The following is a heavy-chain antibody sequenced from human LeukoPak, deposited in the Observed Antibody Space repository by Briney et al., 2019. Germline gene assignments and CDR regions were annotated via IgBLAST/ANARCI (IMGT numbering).Heavy chain of an antibody. CDR3: AGSSRGYFQH. CDR2: IYSGGTT. V-gene: IGHV3-53*01. J-gene: IGHJ1*01. D-gene: IGHD6-13*01. Sequence: GGSLRLSCAASGFTVSNNYMNWVRQAPGKGLEWVSLIYSGGTTYYADSVKGRFTISRDNAKNSLYLQMNSLRAEDTAVYYCAGSSRGYFQHWGQGTLVTVSS. CDR1: GFTVSNNY.